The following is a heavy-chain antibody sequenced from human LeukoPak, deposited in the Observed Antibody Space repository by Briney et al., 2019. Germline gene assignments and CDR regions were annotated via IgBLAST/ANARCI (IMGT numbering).Heavy chain of an antibody. D-gene: IGHD3-22*01. CDR3: ARGYYYDSSGSEHYFDY. Sequence: GGSLRLSCAASGVTFSSYAMHWVRQAPGKGLEWVAVISYDGSNKYYADSVKGRFTISRDNSKNTLYLQMNSLRAEATAVYYCARGYYYDSSGSEHYFDYWGQGTLVTVSS. CDR2: ISYDGSNK. V-gene: IGHV3-30-3*01. J-gene: IGHJ4*02. CDR1: GVTFSSYA.